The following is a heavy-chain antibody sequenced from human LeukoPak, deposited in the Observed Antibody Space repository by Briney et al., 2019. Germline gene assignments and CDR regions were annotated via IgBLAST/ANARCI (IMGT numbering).Heavy chain of an antibody. J-gene: IGHJ4*02. D-gene: IGHD6-19*01. CDR1: GGSFSGYY. V-gene: IGHV4-34*01. CDR2: INHSGST. Sequence: SETLSLTCAVYGGSFSGYYWGWIRQPPGKGLEWIGEINHSGSTNYNPSLKSRVTISVDTSRNQFSLKLSSVTAADTAVYYCAGGPTVPIAVAPPDYWGQGTLVTVSS. CDR3: AGGPTVPIAVAPPDY.